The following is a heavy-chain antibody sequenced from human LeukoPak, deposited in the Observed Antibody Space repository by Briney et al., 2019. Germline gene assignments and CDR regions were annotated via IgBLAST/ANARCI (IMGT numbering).Heavy chain of an antibody. J-gene: IGHJ4*02. D-gene: IGHD3-10*01. V-gene: IGHV3-23*01. Sequence: GGSLRLSCAVSGITLSNYGMSWVRQAPGKGLEWVAGISDSGGSTNYAGSVKGRFTISRDNAKNTLYLQMNSLRAEDTAVYFCAKRGVVIRVILVGFHKQAYYFDSWGQGALVTVSS. CDR2: ISDSGGST. CDR3: AKRGVVIRVILVGFHKQAYYFDS. CDR1: GITLSNYG.